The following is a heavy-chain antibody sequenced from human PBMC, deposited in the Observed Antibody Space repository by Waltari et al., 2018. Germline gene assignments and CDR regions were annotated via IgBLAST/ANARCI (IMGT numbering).Heavy chain of an antibody. CDR3: ASQDSWGSYRRSFDP. Sequence: QVQLVQSGAEVKKPGSSVKVSCKASGGTFSSYAISWVRQAPGQGLEWMGGSSPIFGTANYAQKFQGRVTITTDESTSTAYMELSSLRSEDTAVYYCASQDSWGSYRRSFDPWGQGTLVTVSS. D-gene: IGHD3-16*02. V-gene: IGHV1-69*05. J-gene: IGHJ5*02. CDR1: GGTFSSYA. CDR2: SSPIFGTA.